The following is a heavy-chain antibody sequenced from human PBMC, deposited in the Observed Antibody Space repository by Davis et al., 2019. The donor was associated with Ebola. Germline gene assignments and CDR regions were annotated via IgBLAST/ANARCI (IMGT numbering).Heavy chain of an antibody. V-gene: IGHV3-21*01. D-gene: IGHD2-21*02. Sequence: PGGSLRLSCAASGFTFSSYSMNWVRQAPGKGLEWVSAISSSSDHIYYADSVKGRFTISRDNAKNSLYLQMNSLRADDTAVYYCARGLCGGDCYSDWGQGTLVTVSS. CDR2: ISSSSDHI. J-gene: IGHJ4*02. CDR1: GFTFSSYS. CDR3: ARGLCGGDCYSD.